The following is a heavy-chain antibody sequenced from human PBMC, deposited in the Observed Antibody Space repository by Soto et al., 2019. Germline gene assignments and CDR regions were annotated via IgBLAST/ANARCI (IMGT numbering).Heavy chain of an antibody. Sequence: PGGSLRLSCAASGFTFSSYGLHWVRQAPGKGLEWVAVISYDGSNTHYADSVKGRFTISRDSSKNTVSLEMTSLRAEDTAVYYCAKGGRQWLVTSDFNYWGQGALVTVSS. CDR1: GFTFSSYG. D-gene: IGHD6-19*01. J-gene: IGHJ4*02. CDR3: AKGGRQWLVTSDFNY. CDR2: ISYDGSNT. V-gene: IGHV3-30*18.